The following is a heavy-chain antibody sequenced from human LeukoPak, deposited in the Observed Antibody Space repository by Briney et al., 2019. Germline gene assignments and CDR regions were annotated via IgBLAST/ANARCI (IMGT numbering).Heavy chain of an antibody. CDR3: ARIYYYDSSGYYPRFYDAFDI. CDR1: GGTFSSYA. CDR2: IIPILGIA. D-gene: IGHD3-22*01. Sequence: ASVKVSCKASGGTFSSYAISWVRQAPGQGLEWMGRIIPILGIANYAQKFQGRVTITADKSTSTAYMELSSLRSEDTAGYYCARIYYYDSSGYYPRFYDAFDIWGQGTMVTVSS. J-gene: IGHJ3*02. V-gene: IGHV1-69*04.